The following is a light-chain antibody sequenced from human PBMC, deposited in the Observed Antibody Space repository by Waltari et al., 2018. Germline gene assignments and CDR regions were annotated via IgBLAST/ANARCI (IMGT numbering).Light chain of an antibody. Sequence: ESVLTQAPGTLSLSPGERATRSCRASQSVSRSLAWYQQKPGQAPRLLIYGASSRATGVPDRFSGSGSGTDFSLTISRLEPEDFAVYYCQHYVCLPVSFGQGTKVEIK. J-gene: IGKJ1*01. CDR2: GAS. CDR3: QHYVCLPVS. CDR1: QSVSRS. V-gene: IGKV3-20*01.